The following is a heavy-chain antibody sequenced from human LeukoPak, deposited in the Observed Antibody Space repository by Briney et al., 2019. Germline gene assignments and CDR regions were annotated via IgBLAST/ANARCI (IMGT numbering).Heavy chain of an antibody. CDR1: GGSISSSSYY. Sequence: SETLSLTCTVSGGSISSSSYYWGWIRQPPGKGLEWIGSIYYSGSTYYNPSLKSRVTISVDTSKNQFSLKLSSVTAADTAVYYCARGRDSSGYYTEPTFDYWGQGTLVTVSS. D-gene: IGHD3-22*01. CDR2: IYYSGST. J-gene: IGHJ4*02. CDR3: ARGRDSSGYYTEPTFDY. V-gene: IGHV4-39*07.